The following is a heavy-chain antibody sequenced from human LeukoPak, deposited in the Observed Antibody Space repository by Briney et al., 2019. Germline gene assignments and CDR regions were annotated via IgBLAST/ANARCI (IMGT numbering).Heavy chain of an antibody. V-gene: IGHV3-21*01. J-gene: IGHJ4*02. D-gene: IGHD6-13*01. CDR3: ARGSSSWYGFDY. Sequence: GGALRLSCAASGFTFSSYGMSWVRQAPGKGLEWVSSISSSSSYRYYADSVKGRFTISRDNAKNSLYLQMNSLRAEDTAVYYRARGSSSWYGFDYWGQGTLVTVSS. CDR2: ISSSSSYR. CDR1: GFTFSSYG.